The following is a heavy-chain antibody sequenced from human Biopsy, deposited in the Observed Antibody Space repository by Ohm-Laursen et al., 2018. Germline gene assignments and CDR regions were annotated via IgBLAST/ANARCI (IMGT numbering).Heavy chain of an antibody. V-gene: IGHV3-30*18. J-gene: IGHJ3*02. Sequence: RSLRLSCTASGFGMYAMHWVRQPPGKGLEWLAMIAYDGSNKYYAESVKGRFTISRDRSRDTVHLQMNSLRYEDTALYYCAKDGGQWLGGAFDIWGHGTMVSVSS. CDR1: GFGMYA. D-gene: IGHD6-19*01. CDR2: IAYDGSNK. CDR3: AKDGGQWLGGAFDI.